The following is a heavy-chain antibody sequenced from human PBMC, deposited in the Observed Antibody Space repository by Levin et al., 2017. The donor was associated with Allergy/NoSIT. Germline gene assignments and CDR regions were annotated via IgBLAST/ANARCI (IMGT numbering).Heavy chain of an antibody. CDR3: SRYGPPSPFGDYVGLDY. Sequence: SETLSLTCTVSGGSIWNYYWAWIRQPPGKGLEWIGYIYDSGSPNYNPSLKNRVTISLVTSKNQFSLKLSSVTAADTAVYYCSRYGPPSPFGDYVGLDYWGQGTLVTVSS. CDR2: IYDSGSP. V-gene: IGHV4-59*01. D-gene: IGHD4-17*01. CDR1: GGSIWNYY. J-gene: IGHJ4*02.